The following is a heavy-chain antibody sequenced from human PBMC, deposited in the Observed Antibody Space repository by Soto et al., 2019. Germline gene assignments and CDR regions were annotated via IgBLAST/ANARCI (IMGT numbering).Heavy chain of an antibody. CDR2: IYYSGST. CDR3: ARHNYGGKIYYFDY. CDR1: GGSIGTYY. V-gene: IGHV4-59*08. J-gene: IGHJ4*02. Sequence: QVQLQESGPGLVKPSGTLSLTCTVSGGSIGTYYWSWIRQPPGKGLEWIGYIYYSGSTNYNPSLKSRVTISVDTSKNQFSLKLSSVTAADTAMYYCARHNYGGKIYYFDYWGQGTLVTVSS. D-gene: IGHD4-17*01.